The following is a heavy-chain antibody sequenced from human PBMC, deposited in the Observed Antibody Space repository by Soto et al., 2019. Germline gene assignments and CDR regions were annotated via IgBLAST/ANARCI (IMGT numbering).Heavy chain of an antibody. Sequence: ASVKVSCKASGYTFTSYGISWVRQAPGQGLERMGWISAYNGNTNYAQKLQGRVTMTTDTSTSTAYMELRSLRSDDTAVYYCARELESSSFYYYYGMDVWGQGTTVTVS. CDR1: GYTFTSYG. D-gene: IGHD6-6*01. J-gene: IGHJ6*02. CDR3: ARELESSSFYYYYGMDV. CDR2: ISAYNGNT. V-gene: IGHV1-18*01.